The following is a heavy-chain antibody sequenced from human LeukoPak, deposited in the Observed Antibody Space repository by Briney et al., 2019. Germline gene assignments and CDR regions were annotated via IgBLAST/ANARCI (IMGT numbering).Heavy chain of an antibody. J-gene: IGHJ6*03. V-gene: IGHV3-48*03. CDR2: ISSSSSTI. Sequence: PGGSLRLSCAASGFTFSSYEMNWVRQAPGKGLEWVSYISSSSSTIDYADSVKGRFTISRDNAKNSLYLQMNSLRAEDTAVYYCARELTYYYGSGYYYYMDVWGKGTTVTVSS. CDR3: ARELTYYYGSGYYYYMDV. D-gene: IGHD3-10*01. CDR1: GFTFSSYE.